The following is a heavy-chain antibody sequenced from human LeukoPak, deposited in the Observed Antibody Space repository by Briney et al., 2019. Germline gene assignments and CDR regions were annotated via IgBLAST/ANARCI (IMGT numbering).Heavy chain of an antibody. V-gene: IGHV3-9*01. D-gene: IGHD5-12*01. Sequence: GGSLRLSCAASGFTFDDYAMHWVRQAPGKGLEWVSGISWNSGSIGYADSVKGRFTISRDNAKNSLYLQMNSLRAEDTALYYCAKDLVATIRLDAFDIWGQGTMVTVSS. CDR1: GFTFDDYA. J-gene: IGHJ3*02. CDR2: ISWNSGSI. CDR3: AKDLVATIRLDAFDI.